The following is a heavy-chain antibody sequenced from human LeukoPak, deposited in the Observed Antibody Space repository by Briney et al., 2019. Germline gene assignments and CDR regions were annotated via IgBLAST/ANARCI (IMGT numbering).Heavy chain of an antibody. V-gene: IGHV4-39*01. CDR2: IYYSGST. J-gene: IGHJ4*02. Sequence: SETLSLTCTVSGGSISSSSYYWGWIRQPPGKGLEWIGSIYYSGSTYYNPSLKSRVTISVDTSKNQFSLKLSSVTAADTAVYYCARRIIGLAYCGGDCYLGVHWGQGTLVTVSS. CDR3: ARRIIGLAYCGGDCYLGVH. CDR1: GGSISSSSYY. D-gene: IGHD2-21*01.